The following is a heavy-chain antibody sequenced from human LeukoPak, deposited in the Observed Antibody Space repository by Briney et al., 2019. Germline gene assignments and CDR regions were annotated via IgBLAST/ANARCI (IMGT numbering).Heavy chain of an antibody. D-gene: IGHD4-11*01. CDR3: ARDCCSNYVGGCGD. CDR2: ISSSSSYI. CDR1: GFTFSSYS. J-gene: IGHJ4*02. V-gene: IGHV3-21*01. Sequence: PGGSLRLSCAASGFTFSSYSMNWVRQAPGKGLEWVSSISSSSSYIYYADSVKGRFTISRDNAKNSLYLQMNSPRAEDTAVYYCARDCCSNYVGGCGDWGQGTLVTVSS.